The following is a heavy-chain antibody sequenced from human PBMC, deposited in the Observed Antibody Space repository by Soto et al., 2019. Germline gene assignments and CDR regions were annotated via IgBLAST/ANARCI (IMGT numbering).Heavy chain of an antibody. V-gene: IGHV1-69*06. J-gene: IGHJ1*01. CDR2: VISASGSV. CDR3: ARVGSRDAYNYVLDQ. CDR1: GRIFSSFP. Sequence: QVQVVPSGAEVKKPGSSVKISCKASGRIFSSFPTSWVRQVPGQGLEWRGGVISASGSVTYAPKFQGRVTMTAVNSAGIGYMELTSLTSEDTAIYYCARVGSRDAYNYVLDQWGPGTMVTVSS. D-gene: IGHD5-18*01.